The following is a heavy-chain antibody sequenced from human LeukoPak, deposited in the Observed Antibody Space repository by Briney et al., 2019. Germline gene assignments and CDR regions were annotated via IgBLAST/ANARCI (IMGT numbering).Heavy chain of an antibody. D-gene: IGHD6-19*01. CDR1: GYRFTSYW. CDR3: ARLTVAGGYYYMDV. V-gene: IGHV5-51*01. J-gene: IGHJ6*03. Sequence: GESLKISCKGSGYRFTSYWIGWVRQMPGKGLEWMGIIYPGDSDTRYSPSFQGQVTTSADKSINTAYLQWSSLKASDSAMYYCARLTVAGGYYYMDVWGKGTTVTVSS. CDR2: IYPGDSDT.